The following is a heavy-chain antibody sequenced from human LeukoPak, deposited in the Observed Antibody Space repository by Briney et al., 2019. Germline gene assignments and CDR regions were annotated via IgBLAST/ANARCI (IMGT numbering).Heavy chain of an antibody. CDR1: GGSISSYY. J-gene: IGHJ4*02. D-gene: IGHD5-12*01. V-gene: IGHV4-59*01. Sequence: SETLSLTCTVSGGSISSYYWSWIRQPPGKGLEWIGYIYYSGSTNYNPSLTSRVTISVDTSKNQFSLKLSSVTAADTAVYYCARVSGYEMRYFDYWGQGTLVTVSS. CDR2: IYYSGST. CDR3: ARVSGYEMRYFDY.